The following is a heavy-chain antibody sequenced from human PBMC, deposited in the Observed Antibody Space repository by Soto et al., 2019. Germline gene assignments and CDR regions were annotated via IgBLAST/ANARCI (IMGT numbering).Heavy chain of an antibody. CDR2: ISYDGSNK. Sequence: QVPLVESGGGVVQPGRSLRLSCAASGFTFSSYGMHWVRQAPGKGLEWVAVISYDGSNKYYADSVKGRFTISRDNSKNTLYLQMNSLRAEDTAVYYCAKGGYSSSWCLDYWGQGTLVTVSS. CDR1: GFTFSSYG. D-gene: IGHD6-13*01. V-gene: IGHV3-30*18. J-gene: IGHJ4*02. CDR3: AKGGYSSSWCLDY.